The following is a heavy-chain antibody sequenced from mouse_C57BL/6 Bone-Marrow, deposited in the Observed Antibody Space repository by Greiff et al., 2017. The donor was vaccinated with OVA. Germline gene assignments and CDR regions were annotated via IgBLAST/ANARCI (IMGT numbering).Heavy chain of an antibody. V-gene: IGHV1-63*01. J-gene: IGHJ1*03. D-gene: IGHD2-3*01. Sequence: QVQLQQSGAELVRPGTSVKMSCKASGYTFTNYWIGWAKQRPGHGLEWIGDIYPGGGYTNDNEKFKGKATLTADKSSSTAYMQFSSLTSEDSAIYYCARRGWFSYFDVWGTGTTVTVSS. CDR1: GYTFTNYW. CDR2: IYPGGGYT. CDR3: ARRGWFSYFDV.